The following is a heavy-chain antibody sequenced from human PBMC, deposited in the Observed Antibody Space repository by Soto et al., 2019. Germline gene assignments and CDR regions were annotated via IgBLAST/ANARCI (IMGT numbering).Heavy chain of an antibody. Sequence: PGGSLRLSCAGSGFTFRWFGMNWVRQAPGQGLEWVARISNDGSNEYYADSVRGRFTISRDNSKNTLYLQMSSLRVDDTAVYYCARDYTSTGYGLVYWGQGALVTVSS. V-gene: IGHV3-30*03. CDR2: ISNDGSNE. CDR1: GFTFRWFG. D-gene: IGHD6-25*01. CDR3: ARDYTSTGYGLVY. J-gene: IGHJ4*02.